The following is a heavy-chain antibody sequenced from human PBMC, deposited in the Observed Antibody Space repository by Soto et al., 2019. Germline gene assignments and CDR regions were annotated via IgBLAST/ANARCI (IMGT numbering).Heavy chain of an antibody. D-gene: IGHD4-17*01. CDR1: GGSISSGGYY. J-gene: IGHJ4*02. CDR3: ARSTTVVTPDY. Sequence: QVQLQESGPGLVKPPQTLSLTCTVSGGSISSGGYYWSWIRQHPGKGLEWIGYIYYSGSTYYNPSLKSRVTISVDTAKNQFSLKLSSVTAADTAVYYCARSTTVVTPDYWGQGTLVTVSS. V-gene: IGHV4-31*03. CDR2: IYYSGST.